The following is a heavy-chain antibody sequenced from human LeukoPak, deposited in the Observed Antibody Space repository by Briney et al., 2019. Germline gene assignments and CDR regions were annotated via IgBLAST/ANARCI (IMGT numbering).Heavy chain of an antibody. CDR2: INSDGSST. J-gene: IGHJ6*03. Sequence: PGGSLRLSCAASGFTFSSYWMHWVRQAPGKGLVWVSRINSDGSSTSYADSVKGRFTISRDNAKNSLYLQMNSLRAEDTAVYYCARDAGFGESREAYYYYYMDVWGKGTTVTVSS. D-gene: IGHD3-10*01. CDR1: GFTFSSYW. V-gene: IGHV3-74*01. CDR3: ARDAGFGESREAYYYYYMDV.